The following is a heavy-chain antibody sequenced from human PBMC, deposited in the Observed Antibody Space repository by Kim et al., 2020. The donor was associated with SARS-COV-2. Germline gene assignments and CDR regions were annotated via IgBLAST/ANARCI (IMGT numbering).Heavy chain of an antibody. CDR2: ISFDGTDK. D-gene: IGHD4-17*01. CDR1: GFIFSNYG. Sequence: GGSLRLCCVASGFIFSNYGMHWVRQAPDKGLEWVASISFDGTDKFYAGSVKGRFTISRDNPRDTLFLQMHSLGIEDTGLYYCARLKIDDYGDYAPYFDYWGQGLLVTVSS. CDR3: ARLKIDDYGDYAPYFDY. J-gene: IGHJ4*02. V-gene: IGHV3-30*03.